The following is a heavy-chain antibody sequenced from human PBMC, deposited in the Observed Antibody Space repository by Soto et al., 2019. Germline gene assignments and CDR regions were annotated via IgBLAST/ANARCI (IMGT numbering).Heavy chain of an antibody. J-gene: IGHJ4*02. CDR1: RFSLSSKGMR. CDR2: IDWDDDK. Sequence: SGRTLVNPTQTLTLTCTFSRFSLSSKGMRVSWIRQPPGKALEWLARIDWDDDKFYSPSLRTRLTISKDTSKNQVVLTMTNVDPKDTATYYCARSPGGFTVATYFFDYWGQGTLVTVSS. D-gene: IGHD3-16*01. CDR3: ARSPGGFTVATYFFDY. V-gene: IGHV2-70*04.